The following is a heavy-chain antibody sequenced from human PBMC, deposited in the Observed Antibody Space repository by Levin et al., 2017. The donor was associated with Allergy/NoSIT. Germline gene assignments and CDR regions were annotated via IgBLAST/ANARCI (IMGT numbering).Heavy chain of an antibody. V-gene: IGHV5-51*01. Sequence: NLGESLKISCKGSGYSFASYWIGWVRQMPGKGLEWMGIIYPGDSDTRYSPSFQGQVPLSADKSISPASLQWSSLQASDTAMYYCARNSITARRGSNFIVWGQGTMVTVSS. CDR3: ARNSITARRGSNFIV. J-gene: IGHJ4*02. CDR2: IYPGDSDT. CDR1: GYSFASYW. D-gene: IGHD6-6*01.